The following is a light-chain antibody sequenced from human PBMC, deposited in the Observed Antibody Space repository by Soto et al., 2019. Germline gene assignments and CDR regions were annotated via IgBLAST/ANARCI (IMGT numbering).Light chain of an antibody. CDR3: QQYNNGGT. CDR2: GAS. CDR1: QSVSSN. J-gene: IGKJ4*01. Sequence: EVVMTQSPATLSVSPGERATLSCRASQSVSSNLAWYQQKPGQAPRLLIYGASTRATGIPARFSGSGSGTEFTLTISSLQSEDFAVYYCQQYNNGGTFGGGTRWISN. V-gene: IGKV3-15*01.